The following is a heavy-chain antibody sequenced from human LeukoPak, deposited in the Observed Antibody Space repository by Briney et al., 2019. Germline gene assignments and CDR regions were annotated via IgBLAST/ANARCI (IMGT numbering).Heavy chain of an antibody. CDR2: IYTSGST. CDR3: ARDRYYYDSSGYTRMDV. J-gene: IGHJ6*04. CDR1: GGSISSYY. V-gene: IGHV4-4*07. D-gene: IGHD3-22*01. Sequence: SETLSLTCTVSGGSISSYYWSWIRQPAGKGLEWIGRIYTSGSTNYNPSLKSRVTMSVDTSKNQFSLKLSSVTAADTAVYYCARDRYYYDSSGYTRMDVWGKGTTVTISS.